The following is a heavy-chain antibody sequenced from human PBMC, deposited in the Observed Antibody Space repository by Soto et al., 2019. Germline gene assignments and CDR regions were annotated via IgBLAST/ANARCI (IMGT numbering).Heavy chain of an antibody. D-gene: IGHD6-19*01. CDR1: GFSLSTSGVG. V-gene: IGHV2-5*02. Sequence: QITLKESGPPLVKPTQPLTLTCTFSGFSLSTSGVGVGWIRQPPGKALEWLALLYWDDDKRYSPSLKSRLTITHDTSTNRFVLTMTNMDPVDTATYYCAHYGGWYLSDDYWGQGTLVTVSS. CDR3: AHYGGWYLSDDY. J-gene: IGHJ4*02. CDR2: LYWDDDK.